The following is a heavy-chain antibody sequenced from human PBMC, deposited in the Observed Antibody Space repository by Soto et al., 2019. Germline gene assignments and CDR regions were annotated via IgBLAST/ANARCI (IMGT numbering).Heavy chain of an antibody. CDR3: AKDLLGPGRAYGMDV. D-gene: IGHD7-27*01. CDR1: GFTFSSYG. V-gene: IGHV3-30*18. CDR2: ISYDGSTK. Sequence: QVQLVESGGGVVQPGRSLRLSCAASGFTFSSYGIHWVRQAPGKGLEWVAVISYDGSTKYYADSVKGRITISRDNSKNTLYLQMNSLRAEDTAVYYCAKDLLGPGRAYGMDVWGQGTTVTVSS. J-gene: IGHJ6*02.